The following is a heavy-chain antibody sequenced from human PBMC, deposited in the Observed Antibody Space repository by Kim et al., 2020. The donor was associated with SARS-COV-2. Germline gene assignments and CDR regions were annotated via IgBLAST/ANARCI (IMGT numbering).Heavy chain of an antibody. CDR3: ARGRVWHGLDV. CDR2: ISYNGRT. Sequence: SETLSLTCAVSGGSIRSADYSWGWIRQPPGKGLEWIGHISYNGRTDYNPSLKSRLTISLDKSKNRFSLNLRFVTAADTAIYYCARGRVWHGLDVWGQGPT. V-gene: IGHV4-30-2*01. CDR1: GGSIRSADYS. J-gene: IGHJ6*02.